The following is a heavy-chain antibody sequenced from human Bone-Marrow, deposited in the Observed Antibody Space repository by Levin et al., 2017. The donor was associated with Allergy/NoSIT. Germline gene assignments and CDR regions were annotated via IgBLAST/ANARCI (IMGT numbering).Heavy chain of an antibody. CDR1: GGSNSNYY. D-gene: IGHD3-10*01. CDR3: ARGGNWFDP. CDR2: IFTTGST. Sequence: SQTLSLTCLVSGGSNSNYYWSWIRPPAGKGLEWIGNIFTTGSTNYNPSLKNRVTMSMGPSKNQFSLNLTSVPAADTAVDYCARGGNWFDPWGQGTPVTVSS. V-gene: IGHV4-4*07. J-gene: IGHJ5*02.